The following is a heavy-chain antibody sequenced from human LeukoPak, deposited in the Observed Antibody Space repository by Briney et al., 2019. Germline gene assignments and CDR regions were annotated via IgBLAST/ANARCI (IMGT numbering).Heavy chain of an antibody. J-gene: IGHJ6*02. V-gene: IGHV3-66*02. CDR2: IYSGGST. Sequence: PGGSLRLSCAASGFTFSSNYMSWVRQAPGKGLEWVSVIYSGGSTYYADSVKGRFTISRDNSKNTLYLQMNSLRAEDTAVYYCARRRDYYYYGMDVWGQGTTVTVSS. CDR1: GFTFSSNY. CDR3: ARRRDYYYYGMDV.